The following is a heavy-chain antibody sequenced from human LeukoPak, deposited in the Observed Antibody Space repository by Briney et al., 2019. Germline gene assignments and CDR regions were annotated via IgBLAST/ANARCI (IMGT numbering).Heavy chain of an antibody. CDR1: GFTLSSYA. J-gene: IGHJ4*02. D-gene: IGHD5-24*01. V-gene: IGHV3-23*01. CDR3: AKAIRDGYNLDFDY. Sequence: GGSLRLSCAASGFTLSSYAMSWVRQAPGKGLEWVSIISGSGGTTYSADSVKGRFTISRDNSKNTLYLQMNSLRAEDTAVYYCAKAIRDGYNLDFDYWGQGTLVTVSS. CDR2: ISGSGGTT.